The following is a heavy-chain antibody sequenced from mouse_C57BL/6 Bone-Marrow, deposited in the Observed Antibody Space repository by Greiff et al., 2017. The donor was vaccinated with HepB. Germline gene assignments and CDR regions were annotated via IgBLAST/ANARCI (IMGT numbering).Heavy chain of an antibody. J-gene: IGHJ2*01. V-gene: IGHV1-18*01. D-gene: IGHD4-1*01. CDR2: INPNNGGT. CDR1: GYTFTDYN. Sequence: EVQLQQSGPELVKPGASVKIPCKASGYTFTDYNMDWVKQSHGKSLEWIGDINPNNGGTIYNQQFKGKATLTVDTSSSTAYMQLSSLTSEDSAVYYWADQGDWDDRDYWGQGTTLTVSS. CDR3: ADQGDWDDRDY.